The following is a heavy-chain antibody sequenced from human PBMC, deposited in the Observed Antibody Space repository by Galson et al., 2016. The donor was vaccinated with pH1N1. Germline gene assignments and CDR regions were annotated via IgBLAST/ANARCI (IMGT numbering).Heavy chain of an antibody. J-gene: IGHJ6*02. Sequence: QSGAEVKKPGSSVKVSCKASGGTFSNSAINWVRQAPGQGLKWMGGIIPIFGITNYAQKFLGRVTITADRSTSTAYMELSSLTSEDTAVYYCASGGYGSSSGIGDVWGQGTTVTVSS. V-gene: IGHV1-69*10. D-gene: IGHD6-6*01. CDR3: ASGGYGSSSGIGDV. CDR1: GGTFSNSA. CDR2: IIPIFGIT.